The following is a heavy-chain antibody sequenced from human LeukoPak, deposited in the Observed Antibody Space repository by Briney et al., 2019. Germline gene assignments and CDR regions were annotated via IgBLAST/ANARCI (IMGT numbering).Heavy chain of an antibody. CDR1: GFTFSSYA. Sequence: GGSLRLSCAASGFTFSSYAMSWVRQAPGKGLEWVAAINGSGSSTYYADSVKGRFTISRDNSKNTLYLQINSLRAEDTAVYYGAKDRQVVFDYYYLCVWGKGTTVTVSS. J-gene: IGHJ6*03. CDR2: INGSGSST. CDR3: AKDRQVVFDYYYLCV. D-gene: IGHD2-15*01. V-gene: IGHV3-23*01.